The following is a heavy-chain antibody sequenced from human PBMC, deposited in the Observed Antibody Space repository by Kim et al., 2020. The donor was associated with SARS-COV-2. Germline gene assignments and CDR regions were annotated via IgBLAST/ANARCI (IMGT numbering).Heavy chain of an antibody. V-gene: IGHV1-2*02. D-gene: IGHD3-10*01. CDR1: GYTFTGYY. Sequence: ASVKVSCKASGYTFTGYYMHWVRQAPGQGLEWMGWINPNSGGTNYAQKFQGRVTMTRDTSISTAYMELSRLRSDDTAVYYCARDPPYYYGSGSYRFDYWGQGTLVTVSS. CDR2: INPNSGGT. CDR3: ARDPPYYYGSGSYRFDY. J-gene: IGHJ4*02.